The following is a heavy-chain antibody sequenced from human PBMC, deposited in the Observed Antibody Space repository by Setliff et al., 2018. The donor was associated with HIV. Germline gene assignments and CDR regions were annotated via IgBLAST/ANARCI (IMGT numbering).Heavy chain of an antibody. CDR1: GFSIGRTSYY. CDR3: ARLGYYNLLSGYWTDF. CDR2: VDYSGSF. D-gene: IGHD3-3*01. J-gene: IGHJ4*02. V-gene: IGHV4-39*01. Sequence: SETLSLTCSVSGFSIGRTSYYWGWIRQSPGKGLECIGSVDYSGSFNVISTLRNRLTISVDTSTNQFYLNLRSVTVADTAVYFCARLGYYNLLSGYWTDFWGQGMLVTSPQ.